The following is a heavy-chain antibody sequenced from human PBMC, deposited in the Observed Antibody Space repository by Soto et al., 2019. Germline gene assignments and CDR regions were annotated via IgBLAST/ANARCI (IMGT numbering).Heavy chain of an antibody. CDR2: IYYSGST. Sequence: SETLSLTCTVSGGSIRSYYWSWIRQPPGKGLEWIGYIYYSGSTNYNPSLKSRVTISVDMSKNQFSLKLSSVTAADTAVHYCARVYGDYLDYWGQGTLVTVSS. CDR3: ARVYGDYLDY. CDR1: GGSIRSYY. D-gene: IGHD4-17*01. V-gene: IGHV4-59*01. J-gene: IGHJ4*02.